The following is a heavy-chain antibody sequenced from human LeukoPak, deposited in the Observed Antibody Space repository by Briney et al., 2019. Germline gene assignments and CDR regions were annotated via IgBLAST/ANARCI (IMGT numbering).Heavy chain of an antibody. CDR2: IYYTGST. Sequence: PSETLSLTCSISGVSISRSFYYWGWIRQPPGKRLEWIGNIYYTGSTYYNPSLKSRVSMSVDTSKNQFSLNLISVTAADTAVYFCARRPNLPADYGDYWRFDVWGQGGRVTVSS. J-gene: IGHJ3*01. V-gene: IGHV4-39*01. D-gene: IGHD4-17*01. CDR3: ARRPNLPADYGDYWRFDV. CDR1: GVSISRSFYY.